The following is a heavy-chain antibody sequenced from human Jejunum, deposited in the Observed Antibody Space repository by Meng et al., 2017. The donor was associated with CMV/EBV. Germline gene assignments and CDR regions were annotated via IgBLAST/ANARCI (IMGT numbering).Heavy chain of an antibody. Sequence: SGGSISSGGYYWSWIRQHPGKGLEWIGYIYYSGSTSYNPSLRSRVTISIDTSKNQFSLKLSSVTAADTAVYYCARDVTTTYWYFELWGRGTLVTVSS. CDR1: GGSISSGGYY. CDR3: ARDVTTTYWYFEL. CDR2: IYYSGST. V-gene: IGHV4-31*02. D-gene: IGHD1/OR15-1a*01. J-gene: IGHJ2*01.